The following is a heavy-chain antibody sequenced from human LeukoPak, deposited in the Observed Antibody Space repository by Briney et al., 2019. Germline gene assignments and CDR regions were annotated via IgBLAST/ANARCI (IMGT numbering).Heavy chain of an antibody. Sequence: ASVKVSCKASGYTFTGQYMHWVRQAPGQGLEWMGWINPNSGGTSYAQKFQGRVTITRNTSISTAYMEVSSLRYEDTAVYYCARRAVDNSYYYYMDVWGKGTTVTVSS. CDR3: ARRAVDNSYYYYMDV. CDR1: GYTFTGQY. D-gene: IGHD6-19*01. CDR2: INPNSGGT. V-gene: IGHV1-2*02. J-gene: IGHJ6*03.